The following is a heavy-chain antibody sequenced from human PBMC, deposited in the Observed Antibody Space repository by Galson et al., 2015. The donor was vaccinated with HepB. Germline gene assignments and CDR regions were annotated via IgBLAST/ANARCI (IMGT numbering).Heavy chain of an antibody. Sequence: SLRLSCAASGFTFSSYAMSWVRQAPGKGLEWVSAISGSGGSTYYADSVKGRFTISRDNSKNTLYLQMNSLRAEDTAVYYCAYPTSYSGYNWNSLDYWGQGTLVTVSS. CDR3: AYPTSYSGYNWNSLDY. CDR1: GFTFSSYA. V-gene: IGHV3-23*01. J-gene: IGHJ4*02. D-gene: IGHD1-7*01. CDR2: ISGSGGST.